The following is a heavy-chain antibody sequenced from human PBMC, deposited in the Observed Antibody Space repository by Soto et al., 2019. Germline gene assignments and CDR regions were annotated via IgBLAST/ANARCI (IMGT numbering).Heavy chain of an antibody. CDR2: SNSDGSSV. CDR3: ARDHTPPFEYSSALYYYYYGMDV. D-gene: IGHD6-6*01. Sequence: PGGSLRLACAASGFTFSSYWMHWVRQAPGKGLVWVSRSNSDGSSVEYADSAKGRFTISRDNAKNTQYLQMNSLRAEDTAVYFCARDHTPPFEYSSALYYYYYGMDVWGQGTTVTVSS. V-gene: IGHV3-74*01. CDR1: GFTFSSYW. J-gene: IGHJ6*02.